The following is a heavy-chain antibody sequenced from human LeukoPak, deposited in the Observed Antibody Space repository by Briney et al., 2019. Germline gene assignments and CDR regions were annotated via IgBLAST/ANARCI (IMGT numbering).Heavy chain of an antibody. V-gene: IGHV4-34*01. Sequence: ASETLSLTCAVYGGSFSGYYWSWIRQPPGKGLEWIGEINHSGSTNYNPSLKSRVTLSVDTSKNQFSLKLSSMTAADTAVYYCARGALLWFGERMEYYFDYWGQGTLLTVSS. D-gene: IGHD3-10*01. CDR1: GGSFSGYY. J-gene: IGHJ4*02. CDR2: INHSGST. CDR3: ARGALLWFGERMEYYFDY.